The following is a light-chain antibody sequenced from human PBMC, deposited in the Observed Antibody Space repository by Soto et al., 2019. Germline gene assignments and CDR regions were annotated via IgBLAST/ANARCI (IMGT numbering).Light chain of an antibody. J-gene: IGLJ1*01. CDR2: DVG. V-gene: IGLV2-14*03. CDR1: SRDVGGYNY. CDR3: NSCRITAARYV. Sequence: QSALTQPASVSGSPGQSITLSCTGTSRDVGGYNYVSWYQHRPGEVPKLIIYDVGNRPSGVSDRFSGSKSGDTASLTISGLRAEDEADYYCNSCRITAARYVFGTGTQLTVL.